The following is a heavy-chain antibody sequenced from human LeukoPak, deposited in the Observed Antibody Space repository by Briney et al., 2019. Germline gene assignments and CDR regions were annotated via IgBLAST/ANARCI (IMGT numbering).Heavy chain of an antibody. CDR1: GGTFSSYA. Sequence: SVKVSCKASGGTFSSYAISWVRQAPGQGLEWMGGIIPIFGTANYAQKFQGRVRITADKSTSTAYMELSSLRSEDTAVYYCARSFGCSGGSCYSNWFDPWGQGTLVTVSS. J-gene: IGHJ5*02. V-gene: IGHV1-69*06. CDR2: IIPIFGTA. D-gene: IGHD2-15*01. CDR3: ARSFGCSGGSCYSNWFDP.